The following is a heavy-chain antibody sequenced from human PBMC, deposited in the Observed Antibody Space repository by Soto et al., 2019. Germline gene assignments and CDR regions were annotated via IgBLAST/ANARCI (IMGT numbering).Heavy chain of an antibody. J-gene: IGHJ4*02. CDR2: VSHDGRNT. CDR3: AKGGRQWLVTSDFNY. V-gene: IGHV3-30*18. Sequence: VQLVESGGGVVQPGRSLRLSCAASGFTFSDYAMHWVRQAPGKGLEWVAVVSHDGRNTHYADSVKGRFTISRDSSKNTVTLEMTSLRAEDTAVYYGAKGGRQWLVTSDFNYWGQGALVTVSS. D-gene: IGHD6-19*01. CDR1: GFTFSDYA.